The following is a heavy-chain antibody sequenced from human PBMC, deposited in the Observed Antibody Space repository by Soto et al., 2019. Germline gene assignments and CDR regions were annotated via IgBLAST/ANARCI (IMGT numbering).Heavy chain of an antibody. J-gene: IGHJ6*02. CDR1: GGTFSSYA. V-gene: IGHV1-69*13. CDR3: ARVVVVPAAEDSFYYYYGMDV. Sequence: ASVKVSCKASGGTFSSYAISWVRQAPGQGLEWMGGIIPIFGTANYAQKFQGRVTITADESTSTAYMELSSLRSEDTAVYYCARVVVVPAAEDSFYYYYGMDVWGQGTTVTVSS. CDR2: IIPIFGTA. D-gene: IGHD2-2*01.